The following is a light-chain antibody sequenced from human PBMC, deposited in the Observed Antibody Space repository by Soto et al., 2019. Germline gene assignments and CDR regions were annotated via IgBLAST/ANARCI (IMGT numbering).Light chain of an antibody. CDR1: SSDVGSYNF. V-gene: IGLV2-14*01. CDR3: SSYSSGTTLVV. J-gene: IGLJ2*01. CDR2: DVS. Sequence: QAASVSGSPGQSITISCTGTSSDVGSYNFVSWYQQHPGKAPNLMIYDVSNRPSGVSSRFSGSKSGDTASLTISGLQAEDEAVYYCSSYSSGTTLVVFGGGTKVTVL.